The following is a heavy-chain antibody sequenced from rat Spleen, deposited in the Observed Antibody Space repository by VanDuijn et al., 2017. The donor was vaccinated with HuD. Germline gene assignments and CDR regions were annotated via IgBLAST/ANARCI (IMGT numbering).Heavy chain of an antibody. CDR3: ARHGLYSNYGWFAY. J-gene: IGHJ3*01. CDR1: GFTFSNYG. D-gene: IGHD1-10*01. CDR2: ISTGGGGI. V-gene: IGHV5S13*01. Sequence: EVQLVESGGGLVQPGRSLKLSCAASGFTFSNYGMAWVRQIPAKALEWVASISTGGGGIYYPDSVQGRFTSSRHNAKSTLYLQMDSLRSEDTASYYCARHGLYSNYGWFAYWGQGTLVTVSS.